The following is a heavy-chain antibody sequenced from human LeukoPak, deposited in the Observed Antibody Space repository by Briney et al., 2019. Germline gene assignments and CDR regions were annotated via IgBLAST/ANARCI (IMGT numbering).Heavy chain of an antibody. CDR3: ARDPRYCSGGSCGLDP. Sequence: SETLSLTCTVSGGSISSYYWSWIRQPPGKGLEWIGYIYYSGSTNYNPSLKGRVTISVDTSKNQFSLKLSSVTAADTAVYYCARDPRYCSGGSCGLDPWGQGTLVTVSS. D-gene: IGHD2-15*01. CDR1: GGSISSYY. CDR2: IYYSGST. V-gene: IGHV4-59*01. J-gene: IGHJ5*02.